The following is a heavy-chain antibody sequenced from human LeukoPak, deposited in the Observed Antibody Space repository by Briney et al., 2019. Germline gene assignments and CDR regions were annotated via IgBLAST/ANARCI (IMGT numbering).Heavy chain of an antibody. CDR1: GFTLSSYA. CDR2: ISYDGSNK. Sequence: RSLRLSCAASGFTLSSYAMHWVRQAPGKGLEWVAVISYDGSNKYYADSVKGRFTISRDNSKNTLYLQMNSLRAEDTAVYYCARDLERQQWLVSYYYYVMDFWGQGPTFTVSS. D-gene: IGHD6-19*01. J-gene: IGHJ6*02. CDR3: ARDLERQQWLVSYYYYVMDF. V-gene: IGHV3-30*04.